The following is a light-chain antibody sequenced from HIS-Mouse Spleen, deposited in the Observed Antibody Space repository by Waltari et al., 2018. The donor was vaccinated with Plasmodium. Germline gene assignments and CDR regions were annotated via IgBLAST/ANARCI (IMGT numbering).Light chain of an antibody. Sequence: SSELTQDPAVSVALGQTVRITCQGDSLRSYYASWYQQKPGQAPVLVIYGKNNRPSGIPNRLSGASSGKTASLTSTGGQAEDEANYYCNSRNSSGNHLVFGGRTKLTVL. J-gene: IGLJ2*01. CDR2: GKN. CDR3: NSRNSSGNHLV. V-gene: IGLV3-19*01. CDR1: SLRSYY.